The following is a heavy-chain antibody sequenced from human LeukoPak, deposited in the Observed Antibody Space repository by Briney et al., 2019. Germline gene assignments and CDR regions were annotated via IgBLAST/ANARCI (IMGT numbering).Heavy chain of an antibody. V-gene: IGHV4-39*02. CDR2: IYYSGST. CDR1: GGSISSSSYY. J-gene: IGHJ5*02. CDR3: AREEWLVRRYDP. Sequence: SETLSLTCTVSGGSISSSSYYWGWIRPPPGKGLEWIGSIYYSGSTCYNPSLKSRVTISVDTSKNQFSLKLSSVTAADTAVYYCAREEWLVRRYDPWGQGTLVTVSS. D-gene: IGHD6-19*01.